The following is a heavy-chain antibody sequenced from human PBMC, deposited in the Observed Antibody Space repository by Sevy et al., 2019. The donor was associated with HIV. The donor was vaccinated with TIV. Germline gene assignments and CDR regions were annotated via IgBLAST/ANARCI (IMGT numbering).Heavy chain of an antibody. Sequence: GGSLRLSCAASGFTFSKYSMGWVRQAPGMGLEWVANIKQDAGQKYYVDSVKGRFTISRDNAKNSLYLQMNSLRAEDTAVYFCARDDGNYYFHYWGQGTLVTVSS. CDR2: IKQDAGQK. V-gene: IGHV3-7*01. CDR1: GFTFSKYS. D-gene: IGHD1-7*01. CDR3: ARDDGNYYFHY. J-gene: IGHJ4*02.